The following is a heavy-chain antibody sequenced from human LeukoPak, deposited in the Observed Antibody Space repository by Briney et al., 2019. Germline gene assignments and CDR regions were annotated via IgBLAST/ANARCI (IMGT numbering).Heavy chain of an antibody. D-gene: IGHD1-26*01. V-gene: IGHV4-39*01. CDR1: GDSISSSSYY. CDR3: ARHASGSYNNFQH. Sequence: SETLSLTCTVSGDSISSSSYYWGWIRQPPGKGLEWIGSIYYSGHTYYNPSLKSRVTISIDTSKTQFSLNLISVTAADTAVYYSARHASGSYNNFQHWGQGTLVTVSS. J-gene: IGHJ1*01. CDR2: IYYSGHT.